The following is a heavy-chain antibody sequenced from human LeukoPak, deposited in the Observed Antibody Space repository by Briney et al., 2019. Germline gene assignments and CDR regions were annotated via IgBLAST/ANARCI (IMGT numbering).Heavy chain of an antibody. J-gene: IGHJ3*02. V-gene: IGHV4-4*02. CDR2: IYHSGGT. CDR1: GGSLSSSNW. Sequence: SETLSLTCAVSGGSLSSSNWWSWVRQPPGKGLEWIGEIYHSGGTNYNPSLKSRVTISVDKSKNQFSLKLSSVTAADTAVYYCARSPWGFGELFQDAFDIWGQGTMVTVSS. D-gene: IGHD3-10*01. CDR3: ARSPWGFGELFQDAFDI.